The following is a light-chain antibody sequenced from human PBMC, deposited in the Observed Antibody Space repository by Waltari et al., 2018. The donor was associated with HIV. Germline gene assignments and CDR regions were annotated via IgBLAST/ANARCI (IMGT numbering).Light chain of an antibody. CDR1: QNVGTW. CDR2: KAT. CDR3: HQYSNYLGS. J-gene: IGKJ1*01. V-gene: IGKV1-5*03. Sequence: DIHMRQSPPTLTASVGDRVNLTCRASQNVGTWLAWYQQKPGEAPKLLIHKATDVEDGVPSRFSGSASGTEFTLTIDSLHPDDVATFYCHQYSNYLGSFGQGTKLELK.